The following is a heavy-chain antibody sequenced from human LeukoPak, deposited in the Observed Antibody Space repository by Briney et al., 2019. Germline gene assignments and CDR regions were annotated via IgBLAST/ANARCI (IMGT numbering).Heavy chain of an antibody. J-gene: IGHJ4*02. CDR1: GYSISSGYY. CDR2: IYYSGST. Sequence: SETLSLTCTVSGYSISSGYYWGWIRQPPGKGLEWIGYIYYSGSTNYNPSLKSRVTISVDTSKNQFSLKLSSVTAADTAVYYCARDVYYYDSSGYPHHYYFDYWGQGTLVTVSS. V-gene: IGHV4-61*01. D-gene: IGHD3-22*01. CDR3: ARDVYYYDSSGYPHHYYFDY.